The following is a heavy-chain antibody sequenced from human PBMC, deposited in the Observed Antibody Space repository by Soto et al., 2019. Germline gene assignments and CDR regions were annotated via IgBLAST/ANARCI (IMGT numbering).Heavy chain of an antibody. CDR1: GGSISPYY. D-gene: IGHD3-22*01. CDR3: ARDRNYDSSGGLDY. V-gene: IGHV4-59*01. Sequence: QVQLQESGPGLVKPSETLSLICTVSGGSISPYYWSWIRQPAGKGLEWIGYIYYSGDTSYNPSLKSRVTISVDTSKIQFSLKLNSVTAADTAVYYCARDRNYDSSGGLDYWGQGTLVTVSS. J-gene: IGHJ4*02. CDR2: IYYSGDT.